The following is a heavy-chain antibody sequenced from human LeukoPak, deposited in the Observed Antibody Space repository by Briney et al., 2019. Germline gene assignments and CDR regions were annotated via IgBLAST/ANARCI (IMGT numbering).Heavy chain of an antibody. CDR2: IRNSGSDM. CDR1: GFTFSTYS. D-gene: IGHD6-13*01. CDR3: ARTGSSNWYGPQYFFDY. Sequence: GGSLRLSCAASGFTFSTYSMNWVRNTPGQGLEWVSSIRNSGSDMYYADSVKGRFTISRDNANNSLYLQMNTLRAEDTAVYYCARTGSSNWYGPQYFFDYWGQGTLVTVSS. V-gene: IGHV3-21*01. J-gene: IGHJ4*02.